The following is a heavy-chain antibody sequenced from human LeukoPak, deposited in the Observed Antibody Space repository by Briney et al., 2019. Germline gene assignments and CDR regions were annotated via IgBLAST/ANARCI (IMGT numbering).Heavy chain of an antibody. CDR1: GFTFSDYY. CDR2: ISSSSSYT. Sequence: GGFLRLSCAASGFTFSDYYMSWIRQAPGKGLEWVSYISSSSSYTNYADSVKGRFTISRDNAKNSLYLQMNSLRAEDTAVYYCARVRSPLHIAYGMDVWGQGTTVTVSS. J-gene: IGHJ6*02. CDR3: ARVRSPLHIAYGMDV. D-gene: IGHD2-21*01. V-gene: IGHV3-11*05.